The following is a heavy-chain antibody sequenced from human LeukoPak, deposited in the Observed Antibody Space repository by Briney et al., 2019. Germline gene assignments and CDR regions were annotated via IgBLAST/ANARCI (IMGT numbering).Heavy chain of an antibody. D-gene: IGHD1-26*01. Sequence: SETLSLTCTVSGYSISSGYYWGWIRQPPGKGLEWIGSIYHSGSTYYNPSLKSRVTISVDTSKNQFSLKLASLTAADTAVYYCARRPIVGSTGFYFDPWGPGTLVTVSS. V-gene: IGHV4-38-2*02. CDR2: IYHSGST. J-gene: IGHJ5*02. CDR3: ARRPIVGSTGFYFDP. CDR1: GYSISSGYY.